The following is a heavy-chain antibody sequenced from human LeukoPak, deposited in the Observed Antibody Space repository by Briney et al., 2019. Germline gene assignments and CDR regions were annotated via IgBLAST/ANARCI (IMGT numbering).Heavy chain of an antibody. J-gene: IGHJ3*02. Sequence: GGSLRLSCAASGFTFSSYAMTWVRQAPGEGLEWVSGISGSGGGSYSADSVKGRFTISRDNSKKTLYMQMNSLRAEDTAVYYCTKHRGGWIDAFDIWGQGTMVTVSS. D-gene: IGHD5-12*01. CDR3: TKHRGGWIDAFDI. CDR1: GFTFSSYA. V-gene: IGHV3-23*01. CDR2: ISGSGGGS.